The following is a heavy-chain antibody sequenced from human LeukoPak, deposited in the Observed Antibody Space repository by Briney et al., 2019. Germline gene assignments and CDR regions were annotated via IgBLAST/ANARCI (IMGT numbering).Heavy chain of an antibody. CDR3: AKDLHYGSADY. J-gene: IGHJ4*02. CDR2: ISGSGGST. Sequence: PGGSLRLSCEASGFTQNAMGWVRQAPGKGLEWVSAISGSGGSTNYADSVKGRFTISRDNAKNALYLQMNSLRAEDTAVYYCAKDLHYGSADYWGQGTLVTVSS. CDR1: GFTQNA. V-gene: IGHV3-23*01. D-gene: IGHD3-10*01.